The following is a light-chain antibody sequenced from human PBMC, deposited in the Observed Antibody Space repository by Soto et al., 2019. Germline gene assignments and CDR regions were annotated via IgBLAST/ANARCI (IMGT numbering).Light chain of an antibody. CDR1: QRVSSKY. CDR3: QQCYNWPQWT. J-gene: IGKJ1*01. Sequence: EILLPQSPCTLPLSPGASAPLSCRASQRVSSKYVASYQNKLGQAPRLLIYGPASRATGIPGRFSGSGSGTEFSLTISRMEHGDYSVYYCQQCYNWPQWTFGQGTKVDIK. V-gene: IGKV3-20*01. CDR2: GPA.